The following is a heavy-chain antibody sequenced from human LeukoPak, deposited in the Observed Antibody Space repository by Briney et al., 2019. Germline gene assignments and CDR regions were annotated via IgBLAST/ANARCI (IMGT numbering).Heavy chain of an antibody. CDR3: ARVGSGWYYYFDY. Sequence: GGSLRLSCAASGFTFSSYWMHWVRQAPGKGLVWVSRINSDGSSTSYADSVKGRFTTSRDNAKNTLYLQMNSLRAEDTAVYYCARVGSGWYYYFDYWGQGTLVTVSS. CDR1: GFTFSSYW. CDR2: INSDGSST. D-gene: IGHD6-19*01. J-gene: IGHJ4*02. V-gene: IGHV3-74*01.